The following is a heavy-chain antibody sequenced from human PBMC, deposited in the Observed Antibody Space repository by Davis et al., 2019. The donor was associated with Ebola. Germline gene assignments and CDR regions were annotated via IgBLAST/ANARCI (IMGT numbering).Heavy chain of an antibody. D-gene: IGHD7-27*01. CDR3: ARDYWGSLDY. CDR1: GGSISDYQ. CDR2: IFNSGTA. V-gene: IGHV4-59*01. J-gene: IGHJ4*02. Sequence: PSETLSLTCTVSGGSISDYQWAWVRQPPGKGLEYVGHIFNSGTAIYNSALKSRVTISLDASSNQFSLRLISVTAEDTAVYFCARDYWGSLDYWGQGTPVTVSS.